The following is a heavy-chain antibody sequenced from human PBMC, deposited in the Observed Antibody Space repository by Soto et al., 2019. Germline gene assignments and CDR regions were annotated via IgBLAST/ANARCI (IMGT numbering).Heavy chain of an antibody. CDR1: GNIFTSNG. D-gene: IGHD3-9*01. CDR2: ISAYNGNT. J-gene: IGHJ6*02. Sequence: QVQLVQSGAEVKKPGASVKVSCKASGNIFTSNGFSWVRQAPGQGPEWMGWISAYNGNTNSVQKFQGRVTMTTDTSTRTAYMELRSLSSDDTAVYYCARVPHNFNWVPYGLDVWGQGPTVIVSS. CDR3: ARVPHNFNWVPYGLDV. V-gene: IGHV1-18*04.